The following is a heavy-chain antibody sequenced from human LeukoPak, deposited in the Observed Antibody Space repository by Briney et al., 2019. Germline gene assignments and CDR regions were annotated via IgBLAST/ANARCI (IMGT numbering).Heavy chain of an antibody. J-gene: IGHJ4*02. V-gene: IGHV4-4*07. CDR1: GGSISSYY. D-gene: IGHD3-16*02. CDR2: IYTSGST. Sequence: SETLSLTCTVSGGSISSYYWSWIRQPAGKGLEWIGRIYTSGSTNYNPSLKSRVTMSVDTSKNQFSLKLSSVTAADTAVYYCARVEVIGSTRYFDYWGQGAMVSVSS. CDR3: ARVEVIGSTRYFDY.